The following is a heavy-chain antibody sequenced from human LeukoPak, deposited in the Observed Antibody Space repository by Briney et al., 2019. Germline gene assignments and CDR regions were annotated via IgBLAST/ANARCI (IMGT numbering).Heavy chain of an antibody. CDR3: ARDTLGQWFGELSRPDY. J-gene: IGHJ4*02. Sequence: ASVKVSCKASGYTFTGYYMHWVRQAPGQGLEWMGRINPNSGGTNYAQKFQGRVTMTRDTSISTAYMELSRLRSDDTAVYYCARDTLGQWFGELSRPDYRGQGTLVTVSS. V-gene: IGHV1-2*06. CDR1: GYTFTGYY. CDR2: INPNSGGT. D-gene: IGHD3-10*01.